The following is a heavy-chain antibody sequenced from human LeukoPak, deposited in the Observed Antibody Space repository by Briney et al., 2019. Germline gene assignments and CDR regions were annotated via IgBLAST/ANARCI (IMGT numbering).Heavy chain of an antibody. CDR3: ARFHRYGGPNYFDY. D-gene: IGHD1-26*01. CDR2: IYYSGST. CDR1: GGSISSYY. Sequence: SETLSLTCTVSGGSISSYYWSWIRQPPGKGLEWIGYIYYSGSTNYNPSLKSRVTISVDTSKNQFSLKQSSVTAADTAVYYCARFHRYGGPNYFDYWGQGTLVTVSS. J-gene: IGHJ4*02. V-gene: IGHV4-59*01.